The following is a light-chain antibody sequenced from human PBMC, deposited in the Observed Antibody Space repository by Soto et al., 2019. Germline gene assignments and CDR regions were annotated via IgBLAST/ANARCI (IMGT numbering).Light chain of an antibody. CDR2: GAS. CDR1: HIINNNY. V-gene: IGKV3-20*01. J-gene: IGKJ5*01. Sequence: EIVLTQSPGALSLSPGEGAILSCRASHIINNNYLAWYQQKPGQAPRLLTYGASSGATGIPDRFSGGGSGTDFTLTVTRLEPEDFAVYYCQQDGSSITFGQGTRLEIK. CDR3: QQDGSSIT.